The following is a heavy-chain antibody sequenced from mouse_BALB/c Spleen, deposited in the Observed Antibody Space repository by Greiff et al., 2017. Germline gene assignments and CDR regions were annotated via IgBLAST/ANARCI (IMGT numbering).Heavy chain of an antibody. D-gene: IGHD1-1*01. V-gene: IGHV1-39*01. CDR3: ARSDYYGSSAY. CDR2: INPYYGST. Sequence: VQLQQTGPELVKPGASVKISCKASGYSFTDYIMLWVKQSHGKSLEWIGNINPYYGSTSYNLKFKGKATLTVDKSSSTAYMQLNSLTSEDSAVYYCARSDYYGSSAYWGQGTLVTVSA. CDR1: GYSFTDYI. J-gene: IGHJ3*01.